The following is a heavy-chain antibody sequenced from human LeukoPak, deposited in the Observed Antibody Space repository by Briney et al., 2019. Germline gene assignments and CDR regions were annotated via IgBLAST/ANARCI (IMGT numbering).Heavy chain of an antibody. CDR3: AREYYYFDY. J-gene: IGHJ4*02. CDR1: GFTFSSYS. CDR2: ISSSSSTI. D-gene: IGHD2-8*01. V-gene: IGHV3-48*04. Sequence: GGSLRLSCAASGFTFSSYSMNWVCQAPGKGLEWVSYISSSSSTIYYADSVKGRFTISRDNAKNSLYLQMNSLRAEDTAVYYCAREYYYFDYWGQGTLVTVSS.